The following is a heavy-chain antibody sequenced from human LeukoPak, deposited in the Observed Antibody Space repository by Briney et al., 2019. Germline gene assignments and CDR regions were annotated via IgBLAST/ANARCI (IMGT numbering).Heavy chain of an antibody. CDR2: INPNSGGT. V-gene: IGHV1-2*02. J-gene: IGHJ6*03. CDR1: GYTFTGYY. CDR3: ARCIAAAGTMGYMGV. D-gene: IGHD6-13*01. Sequence: ASVKVSCKASGYTFTGYYMHWVRQAPGQGLEWMGWINPNSGGTNYAQKFQGRVTMTRDTSISTAYMELSRLRSDDTAVYYCARCIAAAGTMGYMGVWGKGTTVTVSS.